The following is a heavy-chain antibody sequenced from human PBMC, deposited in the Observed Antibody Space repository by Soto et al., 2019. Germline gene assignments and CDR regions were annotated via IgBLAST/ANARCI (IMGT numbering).Heavy chain of an antibody. CDR2: IYYSGST. CDR3: AGVVIDSYYYYGMDV. CDR1: GGSISSYY. J-gene: IGHJ6*02. D-gene: IGHD3-16*02. V-gene: IGHV4-59*01. Sequence: PSETLSLTCTVSGGSISSYYWSWIRQPPGKGLEWIGYIYYSGSTNYNPSLKSRVTISVDTSKNQFSLKLSSVTAADTAVYYCAGVVIDSYYYYGMDVWGQGTTVTVSS.